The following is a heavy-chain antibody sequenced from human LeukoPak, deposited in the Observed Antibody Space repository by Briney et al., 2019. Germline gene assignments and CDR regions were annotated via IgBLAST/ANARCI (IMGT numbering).Heavy chain of an antibody. D-gene: IGHD5-18*01. J-gene: IGHJ4*02. CDR1: GFTFSSYA. CDR3: ARESSKGYSYGYYFDY. CDR2: TSYDGSNK. Sequence: GGSLRPSCAASGFTFSSYAMHWVRQAPGKGLEWVAVTSYDGSNKYYADSVKGRFTISRDNSKNTLYLQMNSLRAEDTAVYYCARESSKGYSYGYYFDYWGQGTLVTVSS. V-gene: IGHV3-30*04.